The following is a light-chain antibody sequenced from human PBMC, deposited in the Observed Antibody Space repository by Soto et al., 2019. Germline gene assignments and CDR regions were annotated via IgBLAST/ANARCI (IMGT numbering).Light chain of an antibody. J-gene: IGKJ3*01. CDR2: GAS. CDR3: QQYGSSPPFT. CDR1: QSISSRY. Sequence: EIVLTQSPGTLSLSPGERATLSCRASQSISSRYLAWYQQKPGQAPRLLIYGASSRATGIPDRFSGSGSGTDFSLTISRLEPEDFAVYYCQQYGSSPPFTFGPGTKVDIK. V-gene: IGKV3-20*01.